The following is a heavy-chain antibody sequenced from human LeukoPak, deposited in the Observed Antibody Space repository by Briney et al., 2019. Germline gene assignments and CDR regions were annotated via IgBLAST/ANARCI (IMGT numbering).Heavy chain of an antibody. CDR3: ARGLGYCTSTTCLLPFDY. V-gene: IGHV3-53*01. CDR2: IYSGGST. CDR1: GFTVSTYY. D-gene: IGHD2-2*01. Sequence: GGSLKLSCAASGFTVSTYYMTWVRQAPGNGLECVSVIYSGGSTYYADSVKGRFTVSRDNSKNTLYLQMNSLRAEDTAMYYCARGLGYCTSTTCLLPFDYWGQGTLVTVSS. J-gene: IGHJ4*02.